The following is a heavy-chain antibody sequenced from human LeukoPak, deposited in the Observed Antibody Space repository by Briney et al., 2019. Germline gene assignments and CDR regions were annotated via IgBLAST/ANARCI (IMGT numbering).Heavy chain of an antibody. Sequence: ASVKVSCKASGYTFTNFDINWVRQATGQGLEWMGWMNPNTGNAGYAQKFQGRVTMTEDTSTDTAYMELSSLRSEDTAVYYCATVGSIVPAAMLPDIWGQGTMVTVSS. CDR1: GYTFTNFD. CDR3: ATVGSIVPAAMLPDI. D-gene: IGHD2-2*01. J-gene: IGHJ3*02. V-gene: IGHV1-8*02. CDR2: MNPNTGNA.